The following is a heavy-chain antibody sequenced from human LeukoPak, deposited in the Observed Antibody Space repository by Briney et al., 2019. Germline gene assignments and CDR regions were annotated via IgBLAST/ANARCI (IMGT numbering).Heavy chain of an antibody. D-gene: IGHD1-26*01. CDR2: IYSGGST. J-gene: IGHJ3*02. CDR3: ARAIVGAKGGAFDI. Sequence: PGGSLRLSCAASGFTVSSNYMSWVRQAPGKGLEWVSVIYSGGSTYYADSVKGRFTISRDNSKNTLYLQMNSLRAEDTAVYYCARAIVGAKGGAFDIWGQGTMVTVSS. V-gene: IGHV3-53*01. CDR1: GFTVSSNY.